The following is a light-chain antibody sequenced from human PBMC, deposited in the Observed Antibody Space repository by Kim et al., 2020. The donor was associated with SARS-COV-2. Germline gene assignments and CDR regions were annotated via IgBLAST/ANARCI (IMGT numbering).Light chain of an antibody. CDR2: DIS. CDR3: IPRHSSGHLYYV. CDR1: SLRSYH. J-gene: IGLJ1*01. Sequence: GHTGRITCQGDSLRSYHASWYQQQPGEAPVLVICDISYRPSGLPDRFSVSSSGNTASLTITGAQAADEAYYYCIPRHSSGHLYYVFGTGTKVTVL. V-gene: IGLV3-19*01.